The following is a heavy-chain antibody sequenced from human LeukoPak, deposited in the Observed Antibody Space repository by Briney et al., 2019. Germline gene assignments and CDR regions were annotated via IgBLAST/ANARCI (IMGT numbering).Heavy chain of an antibody. J-gene: IGHJ4*02. V-gene: IGHV4-4*07. D-gene: IGHD3-9*01. CDR3: ARVARVFDGLSPFVY. Sequence: PSETLSLTCTVSGGSISSFYWRWIRQPAGKGREWLGRIYTSGSTNYNPSRKGRVPMSVDTSKNQFSLKLSPVTAADTAVNDCARVARVFDGLSPFVYWGEGTPVSVSS. CDR2: IYTSGST. CDR1: GGSISSFY.